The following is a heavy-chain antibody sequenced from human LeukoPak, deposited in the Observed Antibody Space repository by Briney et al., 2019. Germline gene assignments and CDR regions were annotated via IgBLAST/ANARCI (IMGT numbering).Heavy chain of an antibody. D-gene: IGHD2-2*01. CDR3: ARPGYCSSTSCYGWFDP. Sequence: PSETLSLTCTVSGGSNSSSSYYWGWIRQPPGKGLEWIGSIYYSGSTYYNPSLKSRVTISVDTSKNQFSLKLSSVTAADTAVYYCARPGYCSSTSCYGWFDPWGQGTLVTVSS. V-gene: IGHV4-39*01. J-gene: IGHJ5*02. CDR1: GGSNSSSSYY. CDR2: IYYSGST.